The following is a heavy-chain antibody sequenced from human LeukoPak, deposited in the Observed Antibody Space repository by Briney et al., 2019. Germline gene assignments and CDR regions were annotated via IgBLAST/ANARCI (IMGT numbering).Heavy chain of an antibody. V-gene: IGHV1-2*02. CDR1: GYTFDNFY. J-gene: IGHJ4*02. D-gene: IGHD1-14*01. Sequence: ASVKVSCKASGYTFDNFYIHWVRQAPGQGPEWMGWINGNDGSTNYAQKFQGRVTMTRVTAISTVYMDLSGMRPDDTAIYYCARDEGSTYNQLDYWGQGTLVTVSS. CDR3: ARDEGSTYNQLDY. CDR2: INGNDGST.